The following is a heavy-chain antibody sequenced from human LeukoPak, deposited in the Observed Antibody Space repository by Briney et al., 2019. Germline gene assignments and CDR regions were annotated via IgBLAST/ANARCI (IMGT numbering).Heavy chain of an antibody. D-gene: IGHD6-13*01. CDR2: IYSGGST. V-gene: IGHV3-53*01. J-gene: IGHJ4*02. CDR1: GFTVNSNY. CDR3: ATRIAASGRYYFDY. Sequence: GGSLRLSCAASGFTVNSNYMSWVRQAPGQGLEWVSVIYSGGSTYSADSVKSRFTIPRDNSKNTLYLQMNSLRAEDTAVYYCATRIAASGRYYFDYWGQGTLVTVSS.